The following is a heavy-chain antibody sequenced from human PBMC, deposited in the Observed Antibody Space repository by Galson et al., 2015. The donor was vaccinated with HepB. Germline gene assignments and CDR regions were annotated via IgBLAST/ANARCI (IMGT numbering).Heavy chain of an antibody. CDR3: VTGGLVGPIRAHMGY. Sequence: SVKVSCKASGYTFTGYSMHRLRQAPGQGFDYMGWINPNSGVTSYSQKFQGRITMTRDTSITTAYMELTSLTSGDTAVYYCVTGGLVGPIRAHMGYWGQGTLVTVSS. CDR2: INPNSGVT. J-gene: IGHJ4*02. CDR1: GYTFTGYS. D-gene: IGHD1-26*01. V-gene: IGHV1-2*02.